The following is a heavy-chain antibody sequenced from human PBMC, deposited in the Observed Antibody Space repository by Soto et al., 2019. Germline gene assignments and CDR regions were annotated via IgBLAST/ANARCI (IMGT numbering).Heavy chain of an antibody. Sequence: ALSRTCAVPCGSISSGRYSWSCIRQQPGKGLEWIGYIYYSGSTYYNPSLKSRVSISMDRSKNQFSLTLTSVTAADTAVYYCARQGFGVLHGLVDVWGQGTTVTVSS. D-gene: IGHD3-10*01. CDR1: CGSISSGRYS. CDR2: IYYSGST. J-gene: IGHJ6*02. CDR3: ARQGFGVLHGLVDV. V-gene: IGHV4-30-2*01.